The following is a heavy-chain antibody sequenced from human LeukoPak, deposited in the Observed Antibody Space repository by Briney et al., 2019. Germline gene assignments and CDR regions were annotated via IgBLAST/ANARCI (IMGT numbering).Heavy chain of an antibody. J-gene: IGHJ4*02. CDR2: IIPILGIA. CDR3: ASMATMVRGVPY. Sequence: GSSVTVSCKASGGTFISYAISWVRQAPAQGLEWMGRIIPILGIANYAQKFQGRVTITADKSTSTAYMELSSLRSEDTAVYYCASMATMVRGVPYWGQGTLVTVSS. CDR1: GGTFISYA. D-gene: IGHD3-10*01. V-gene: IGHV1-69*04.